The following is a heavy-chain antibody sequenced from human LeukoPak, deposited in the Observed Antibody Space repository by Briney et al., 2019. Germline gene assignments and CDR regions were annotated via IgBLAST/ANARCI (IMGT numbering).Heavy chain of an antibody. CDR1: GFTFDDYG. CDR2: INWNGGNT. J-gene: IGHJ4*02. CDR3: ARDIYDSSGWMGYYFDY. D-gene: IGHD3-22*01. V-gene: IGHV3-20*04. Sequence: GGSLRLSCAASGFTFDDYGMSWVRQAPGKGLEWVSGINWNGGNTGYADSVKGRFTISRDNAKNSLYLQMNSLRAEDTALYYCARDIYDSSGWMGYYFDYWGQGTLVTVSS.